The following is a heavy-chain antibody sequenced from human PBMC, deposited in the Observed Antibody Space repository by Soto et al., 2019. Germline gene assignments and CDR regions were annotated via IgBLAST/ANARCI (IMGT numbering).Heavy chain of an antibody. V-gene: IGHV3-23*01. D-gene: IGHD2-15*01. CDR1: GFSFTTYA. J-gene: IGHJ4*02. Sequence: EVQLLESGGGLVQPGGSLRLSCAASGFSFTTYAMSWVRQAPGKGLEWVSGISGSGSSTNYADSVKGRFTISRDDSRNTLYLQMTSLRAEDTAVYYCACCSGGSCQKNYWGQGTLVTVSS. CDR3: ACCSGGSCQKNY. CDR2: ISGSGSST.